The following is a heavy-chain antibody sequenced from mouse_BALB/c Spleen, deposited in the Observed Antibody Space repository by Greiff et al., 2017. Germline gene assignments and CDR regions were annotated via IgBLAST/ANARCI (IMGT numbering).Heavy chain of an antibody. CDR2: IDPENGDT. Sequence: VQLQQSGAELVRSGASVKLSCTASGFNIKDYYMHWVKQRPEQGLEWIGWIDPENGDTEYAPKFQGKATMTADTSSNTAYLQLSSLTSEDTAVYYCNAGVLRFAWFAYWGQGTLVTVSA. CDR3: NAGVLRFAWFAY. V-gene: IGHV14-4*02. J-gene: IGHJ3*01. CDR1: GFNIKDYY. D-gene: IGHD1-1*01.